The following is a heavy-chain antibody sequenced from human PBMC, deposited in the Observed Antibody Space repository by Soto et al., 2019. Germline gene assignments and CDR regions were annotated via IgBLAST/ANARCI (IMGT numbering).Heavy chain of an antibody. CDR3: ARRVMRTPIEGNWSDP. CDR2: IIPIFGTA. CDR1: VCTFISYA. Sequence: QVQRVQSAAEVKKPGSSVKFSCNASVCTFISYAISWVRQAPGQGLEWMGGIIPIFGTANYAQKFQGRVTITATESTNTAYMALCSLRTEDTAVYYGARRVMRTPIEGNWSDPWGQGTLVTVSS. V-gene: IGHV1-69*01. D-gene: IGHD3-16*01. J-gene: IGHJ5*02.